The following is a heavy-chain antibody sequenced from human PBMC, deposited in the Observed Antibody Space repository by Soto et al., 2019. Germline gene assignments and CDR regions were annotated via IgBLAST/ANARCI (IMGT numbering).Heavy chain of an antibody. J-gene: IGHJ6*02. CDR2: ASFDGSDT. Sequence: QVQLVESGGGVVQPGRSLRLSCAVSGFIFRSYAMHWVRQAPGKWLEWVAVASFDGSDTYSSDSVKGRFTISRDNSKNLLYLQMNRLRAENTAIYYCARCPSGSAFYYYGMDVWGQGTTVTVSS. CDR3: ARCPSGSAFYYYGMDV. CDR1: GFIFRSYA. D-gene: IGHD6-19*01. V-gene: IGHV3-30-3*01.